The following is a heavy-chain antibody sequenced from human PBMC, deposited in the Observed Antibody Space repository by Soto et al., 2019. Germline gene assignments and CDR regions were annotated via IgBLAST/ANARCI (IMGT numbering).Heavy chain of an antibody. CDR3: AKDGCGGDCYLGYFDL. V-gene: IGHV3-30*18. J-gene: IGHJ2*01. Sequence: GGSLRLSCAASGFTFSSYGMHWVRQAPGKGLEWVAVISYDGSNKYYADSVTGRFTISRDNSKNTLYLQMNSLRAEDTAVYYCAKDGCGGDCYLGYFDLWGRGTLVTVSS. CDR2: ISYDGSNK. CDR1: GFTFSSYG. D-gene: IGHD2-21*02.